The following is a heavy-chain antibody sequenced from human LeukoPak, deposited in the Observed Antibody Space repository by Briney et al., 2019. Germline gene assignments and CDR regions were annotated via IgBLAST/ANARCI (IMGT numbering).Heavy chain of an antibody. Sequence: SETLSLTCAVYGGSFSGYYWSWIRQPPGEGLEWIGEINHSGSTNYNPSLKSRVAISVDTSKNQFSLKLSSVTAADTAVYYCARIVVPAAMFDYWGQGTLVTVSS. CDR3: ARIVVPAAMFDY. V-gene: IGHV4-34*01. D-gene: IGHD2-2*01. CDR2: INHSGST. CDR1: GGSFSGYY. J-gene: IGHJ4*02.